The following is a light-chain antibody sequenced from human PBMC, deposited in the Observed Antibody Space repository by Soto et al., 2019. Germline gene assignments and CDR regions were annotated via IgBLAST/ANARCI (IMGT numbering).Light chain of an antibody. Sequence: QTVVTQEPSLTVSPGGTVTLTCASSTGAVTSGYYPNWFQQKPGQAPRALIYRAINKHSWTPARFSGSLLGGKAALTLSGVQPEDEAEYYCLLYYGGAQVFGGGTKLTVL. CDR3: LLYYGGAQV. CDR1: TGAVTSGYY. CDR2: RAI. J-gene: IGLJ3*02. V-gene: IGLV7-43*01.